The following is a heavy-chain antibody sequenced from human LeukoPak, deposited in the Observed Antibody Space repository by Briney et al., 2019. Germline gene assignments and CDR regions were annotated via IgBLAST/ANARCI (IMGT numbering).Heavy chain of an antibody. CDR3: AKRDFVAVAA. Sequence: SETLSLTCAVSGGSIAGSRYYWGWIRQPPGKGLEWIGSLHYSGSTYYNPSLKSRVTISVDTSENQFSLKLSSVTAADTAVYYCAKRDFVAVAAWGQGTLVTVSS. CDR1: GGSIAGSRYY. V-gene: IGHV4-39*01. D-gene: IGHD6-19*01. J-gene: IGHJ5*02. CDR2: LHYSGST.